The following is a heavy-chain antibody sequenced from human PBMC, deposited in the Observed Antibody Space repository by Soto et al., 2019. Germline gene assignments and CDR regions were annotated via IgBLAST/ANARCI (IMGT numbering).Heavy chain of an antibody. V-gene: IGHV3-23*01. J-gene: IGHJ6*03. D-gene: IGHD3-10*01. CDR3: AKDGGLLWFGGLFPPPYYYYYMDV. Sequence: LRLSCAASGFTFSSYAMSWVRQAPGKGLEWVSAISGSGGSTYYADSVKGRFTISRDNSKNTLYLQMNSLRAEDTAVYYCAKDGGLLWFGGLFPPPYYYYYMDVWGKGTTVTVSS. CDR2: ISGSGGST. CDR1: GFTFSSYA.